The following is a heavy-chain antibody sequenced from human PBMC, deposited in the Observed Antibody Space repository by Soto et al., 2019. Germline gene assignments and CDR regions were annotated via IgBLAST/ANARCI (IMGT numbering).Heavy chain of an antibody. D-gene: IGHD3-22*01. V-gene: IGHV1-18*01. CDR3: ARDSYYHSSSGYYVFDY. Sequence: ASVKVSCKASGYTFTSYGISWVRQAPGQGLEWMGWISAYNGNTNYAQKLQGRVTMTTDTSTSTAYMELRSLRPEDTAVYYCARDSYYHSSSGYYVFDYWGQGTLVTVSS. CDR2: ISAYNGNT. CDR1: GYTFTSYG. J-gene: IGHJ4*02.